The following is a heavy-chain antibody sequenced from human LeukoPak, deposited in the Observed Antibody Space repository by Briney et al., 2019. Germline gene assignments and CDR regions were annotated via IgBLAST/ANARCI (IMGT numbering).Heavy chain of an antibody. CDR1: GGSISSYY. D-gene: IGHD3-10*01. Sequence: SETLSLTCTVSGGSISSYYWSWIRQPPGKGLEWIGYIYYSGSTNYNPSLKSRVTISVDTSKNQFSLELSSVTAADTAVYYCARTNMVRGVIIGWFDPWGQGTLVTVSS. J-gene: IGHJ5*02. CDR2: IYYSGST. V-gene: IGHV4-59*01. CDR3: ARTNMVRGVIIGWFDP.